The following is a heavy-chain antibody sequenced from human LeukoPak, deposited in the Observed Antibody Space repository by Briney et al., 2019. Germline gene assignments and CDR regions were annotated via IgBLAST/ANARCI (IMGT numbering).Heavy chain of an antibody. CDR3: AKLGTTSVTTGY. J-gene: IGHJ4*02. Sequence: ALRLSCAASGFTFSSYAMHWVRQAPGKGLEWVAVISYDGSNKYYADSVKGRFTISRDNSKNTLYLQMNSLRGEDTAVYYCAKLGTTSVTTGYWGQGTLVTVSS. D-gene: IGHD4-17*01. CDR2: ISYDGSNK. V-gene: IGHV3-30*18. CDR1: GFTFSSYA.